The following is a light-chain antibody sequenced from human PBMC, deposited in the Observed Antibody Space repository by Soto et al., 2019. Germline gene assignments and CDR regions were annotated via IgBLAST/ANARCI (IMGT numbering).Light chain of an antibody. J-gene: IGKJ2*01. CDR3: QQFHNYPRT. Sequence: IQLTQSPSSLSASVGDRVTITCRASQGISSYLAWYQQKPGKAPKLLIYAASTLQSAVPPRFSGSGSGTDFTLTISSLQPEDSATYYSQQFHNYPRTFGQGTTLEI. CDR1: QGISSY. CDR2: AAS. V-gene: IGKV1-9*01.